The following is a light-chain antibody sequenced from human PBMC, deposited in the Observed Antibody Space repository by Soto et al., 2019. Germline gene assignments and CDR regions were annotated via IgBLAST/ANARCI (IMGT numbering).Light chain of an antibody. CDR3: QAWDSSTVV. J-gene: IGLJ2*01. CDR2: QDT. CDR1: KLGNKF. V-gene: IGLV3-1*01. Sequence: SYELTQPPSVSVSSGQTASITCSGDKLGNKFASWYQQKPGQSPIVVIYQDTKRPSGIPERFSGSNSGNTATLTISGTQGLDEADYYCQAWDSSTVVFGGGTKLTVL.